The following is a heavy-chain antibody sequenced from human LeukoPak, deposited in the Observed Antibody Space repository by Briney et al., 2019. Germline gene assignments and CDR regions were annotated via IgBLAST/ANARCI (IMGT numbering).Heavy chain of an antibody. V-gene: IGHV3-23*01. CDR2: ISGSGGST. D-gene: IGHD3-22*01. CDR1: GFTFSSYA. J-gene: IGHJ6*03. CDR3: AKDLYYYDSSGYPFGYYYYYYMDV. Sequence: GGSLRLSCAASGFTFSSYAMSWVRQAPGKGLEWVSAISGSGGSTYYADSVKGRFTISRDNSKTTLYLQMNSLRAEDTAVYYCAKDLYYYDSSGYPFGYYYYYYMDVWGKGTTVTVSS.